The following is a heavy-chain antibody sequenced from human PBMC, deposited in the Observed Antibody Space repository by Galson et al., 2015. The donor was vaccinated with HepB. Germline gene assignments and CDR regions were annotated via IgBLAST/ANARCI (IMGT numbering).Heavy chain of an antibody. CDR2: ISYDGSNK. V-gene: IGHV3-30*18. CDR1: GFTFSSYG. CDR3: AKGFKWGFLEWLLFDFDY. D-gene: IGHD3-3*01. Sequence: SLRLSCAASGFTFSSYGMHWVRQAPGKGLEWVAVISYDGSNKYYADSVKGRFTISRDNSKNTLYLQMNSLRAEDTAVYYCAKGFKWGFLEWLLFDFDYWGQGTLVTVSS. J-gene: IGHJ4*02.